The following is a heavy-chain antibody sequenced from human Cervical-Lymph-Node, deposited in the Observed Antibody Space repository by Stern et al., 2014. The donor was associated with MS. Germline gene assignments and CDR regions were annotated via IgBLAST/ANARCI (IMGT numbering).Heavy chain of an antibody. CDR2: INHSGST. D-gene: IGHD1-20*01. J-gene: IGHJ5*02. CDR1: GGSFSGYY. CDR3: ARGQPPYNWNSNMGRWFDP. V-gene: IGHV4-34*01. Sequence: QVQLQQWGAGLLKPSETLSLTCAVYGGSFSGYYWSWIRQPPGKGLEWIGEINHSGSTNYNPSLKSRVTISVDTSKNQFSLKLSSVTAADTAVYYCARGQPPYNWNSNMGRWFDPWGQGTLVIVSS.